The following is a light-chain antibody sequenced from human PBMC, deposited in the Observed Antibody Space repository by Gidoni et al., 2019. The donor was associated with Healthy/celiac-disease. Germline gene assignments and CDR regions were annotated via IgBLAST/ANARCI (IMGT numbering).Light chain of an antibody. CDR2: DAS. CDR3: RQRSNWLSWT. V-gene: IGKV3-11*01. Sequence: EIVLTQSPATLSLSPGERATLSCRASQSVSSYLAWYQQKPGQAPRPLIFDASNSATSLPARFSGGGSGADFTRTISSLGPEDVAVYYCRQRSNWLSWTFGQGTKVEIK. CDR1: QSVSSY. J-gene: IGKJ1*01.